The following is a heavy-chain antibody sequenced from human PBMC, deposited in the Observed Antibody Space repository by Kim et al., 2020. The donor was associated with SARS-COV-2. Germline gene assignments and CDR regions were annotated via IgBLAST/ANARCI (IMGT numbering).Heavy chain of an antibody. J-gene: IGHJ4*02. CDR3: ASALGR. Sequence: SETLSLTCTVSGDSLSSDYWSWNRQPAGKGLEWIGRIYTSGRTNYNPSLQSRVTMSVDMSKNQFSLKLSSVTAADTAAYYCASALGRWGQVTLVTVSS. D-gene: IGHD3-16*02. CDR2: IYTSGRT. V-gene: IGHV4-4*07. CDR1: GDSLSSDY.